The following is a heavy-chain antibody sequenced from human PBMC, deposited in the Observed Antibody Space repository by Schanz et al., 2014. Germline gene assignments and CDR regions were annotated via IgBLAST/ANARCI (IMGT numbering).Heavy chain of an antibody. CDR2: ISFDGKKT. J-gene: IGHJ6*02. Sequence: QVQLVESGGGVVQPGRSLRLSCAASGFTFSSYAMHWVRQAPGKGLEWVALISFDGKKTFYTDSVKGRFTISRDNSKNTLHLQMNSLRVEDTAVYYCAKDDTQVNGMDVWGQGTTVTVSS. CDR3: AKDDTQVNGMDV. V-gene: IGHV3-30*04. CDR1: GFTFSSYA.